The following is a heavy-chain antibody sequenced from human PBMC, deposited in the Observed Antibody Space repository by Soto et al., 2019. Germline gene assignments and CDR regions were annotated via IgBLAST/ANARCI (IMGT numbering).Heavy chain of an antibody. J-gene: IGHJ5*02. D-gene: IGHD2-21*01. CDR1: YASIINYY. CDR3: ARRIPNWFDP. CDR2: IYNSGST. Sequence: SLLLPLTWTVSYASIINYYWRWIRQPPGKGLEWIGYIYNSGSTNYNPSLKSRVTISVDTSKNQFSLKLSSVTAADTAVYYCARRIPNWFDPWGQGTLVTVSS. V-gene: IGHV4-59*08.